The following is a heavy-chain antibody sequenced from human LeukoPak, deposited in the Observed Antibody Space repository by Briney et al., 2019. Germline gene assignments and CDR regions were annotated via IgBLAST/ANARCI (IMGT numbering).Heavy chain of an antibody. CDR1: GFTFSSYG. CDR2: IRYDGSNK. D-gene: IGHD2-2*01. CDR3: AKDHRPPHCSSTSCYLNGWFDP. J-gene: IGHJ5*02. Sequence: GGSLRLSCAASGFTFSSYGMHWVRQAPGKGLEWVAFIRYDGSNKYYADSVKGRFTISRDNSKNTLYLQMNSLRAEDTAVYYCAKDHRPPHCSSTSCYLNGWFDPWGQGTLVTVSS. V-gene: IGHV3-30*02.